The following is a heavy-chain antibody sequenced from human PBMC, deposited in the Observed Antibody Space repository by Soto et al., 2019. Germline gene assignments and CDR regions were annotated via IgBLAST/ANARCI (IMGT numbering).Heavy chain of an antibody. Sequence: QMQLVQSGPEVKKPGTSVKVSCTASGYTFNYSAVNWARQARGQRLEWIGWIDIGSDTTNYAQRFQERVTITRDMTTSTSAMELGSLRSDDTAVYYCATEQADSHGGPDWGQGTLVTVSS. J-gene: IGHJ4*02. V-gene: IGHV1-58*01. CDR1: GYTFNYSA. D-gene: IGHD4-4*01. CDR2: IDIGSDTT. CDR3: ATEQADSHGGPD.